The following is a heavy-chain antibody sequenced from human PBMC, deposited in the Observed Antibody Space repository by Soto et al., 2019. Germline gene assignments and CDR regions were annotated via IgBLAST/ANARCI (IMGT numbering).Heavy chain of an antibody. D-gene: IGHD6-6*01. V-gene: IGHV1-3*01. CDR3: ATVSTRPLACYYGMDV. CDR1: GYTFTSYA. Sequence: ASVKVSCKASGYTFTSYAMQWVRQAPGQRLEWMGWINAGNGNTKYSQKFQGRVTITRDTSASTAYMELSSLRSEDTAVYYCATVSTRPLACYYGMDVWGQGTTVTVSS. CDR2: INAGNGNT. J-gene: IGHJ6*02.